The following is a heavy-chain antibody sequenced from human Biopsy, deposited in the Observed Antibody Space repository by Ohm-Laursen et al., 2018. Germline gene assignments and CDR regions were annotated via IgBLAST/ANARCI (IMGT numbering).Heavy chain of an antibody. V-gene: IGHV4-59*01. CDR1: GGSISSDY. CDR2: ISSRGST. J-gene: IGHJ3*01. Sequence: SETLSLTCSVSGGSISSDYWSWIRQPPRKGLEWIGYISSRGSTNYNPSLRGRVTITVDTSKNQFSLKLTSVTAADTAVFFCARLYRLDDYWNDDPPDAFDVRGQGTMVTVSS. D-gene: IGHD3-3*01. CDR3: ARLYRLDDYWNDDPPDAFDV.